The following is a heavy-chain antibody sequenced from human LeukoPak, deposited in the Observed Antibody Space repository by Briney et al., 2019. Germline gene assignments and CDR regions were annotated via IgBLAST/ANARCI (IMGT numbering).Heavy chain of an antibody. J-gene: IGHJ4*02. Sequence: GGSLRLSCAASGFTFGPYWMSWVRQAPGKGLEWVSAISGSGGSTYYADSVKGRFTISRDNSKNTLYLQMNSLRAEDTAVYYCAKALASPSIAANWGQGTLVTVSS. D-gene: IGHD6-13*01. CDR2: ISGSGGST. CDR1: GFTFGPYW. V-gene: IGHV3-23*01. CDR3: AKALASPSIAAN.